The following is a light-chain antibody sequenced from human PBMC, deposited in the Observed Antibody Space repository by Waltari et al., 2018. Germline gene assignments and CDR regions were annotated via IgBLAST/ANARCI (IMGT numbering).Light chain of an antibody. J-gene: IGKJ1*01. Sequence: DIQLTQSPSFLSASVGDRVTITCRASQGISSYLAWYQQKAGKAPKLLIYAASSLQSGVPSRFSGSGSGTEFTLTISSPQPEDIATYYCQQLNSYPRTFGQGTRVEIK. CDR1: QGISSY. CDR2: AAS. CDR3: QQLNSYPRT. V-gene: IGKV1-9*01.